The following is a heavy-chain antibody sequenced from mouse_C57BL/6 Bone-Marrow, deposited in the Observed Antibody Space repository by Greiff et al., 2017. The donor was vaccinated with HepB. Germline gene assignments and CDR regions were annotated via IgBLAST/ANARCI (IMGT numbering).Heavy chain of an antibody. Sequence: QVQLQQSGPELVKPGASVKISCKASGYAFSSSWMNWVKQRPGKGLEWIGRIYPGDGDTNYNGKFKGKATLTADKSSSTAYMQLSSLTSEDSAVYFCARRGNITTVVEGYFDVWGTGTTVTVSS. J-gene: IGHJ1*03. V-gene: IGHV1-82*01. D-gene: IGHD1-1*01. CDR3: ARRGNITTVVEGYFDV. CDR2: IYPGDGDT. CDR1: GYAFSSSW.